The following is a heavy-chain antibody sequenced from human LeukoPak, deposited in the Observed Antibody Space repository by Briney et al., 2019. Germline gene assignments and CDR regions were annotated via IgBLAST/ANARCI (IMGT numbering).Heavy chain of an antibody. CDR3: ARGGDGYNYWFDP. D-gene: IGHD5-24*01. J-gene: IGHJ5*02. V-gene: IGHV4-59*01. Sequence: MTSETLSLTCTVSGGSISGYYWIWIRQSPGKGLEWIGSIHYSGSTNYNPSLKSRVTMSLDTSKNHLSLRLSSLTAADTAVYSCARGGDGYNYWFDPWGQGTLVTVSS. CDR2: IHYSGST. CDR1: GGSISGYY.